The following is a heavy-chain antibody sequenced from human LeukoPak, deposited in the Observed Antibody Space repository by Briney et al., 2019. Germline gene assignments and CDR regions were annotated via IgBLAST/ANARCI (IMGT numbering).Heavy chain of an antibody. V-gene: IGHV4-39*01. CDR1: GGSISSSSYY. Sequence: SETLSLTCTVSGGSISSSSYYWGWIRQPPGKGLEWIGSIYYSGSTYYNPSLKSRVTISVDTSKNQFSLKLSSVTAADTAVYYCARNRHGDYPYFDYWGQGTLVTVSS. J-gene: IGHJ4*02. D-gene: IGHD4-17*01. CDR2: IYYSGST. CDR3: ARNRHGDYPYFDY.